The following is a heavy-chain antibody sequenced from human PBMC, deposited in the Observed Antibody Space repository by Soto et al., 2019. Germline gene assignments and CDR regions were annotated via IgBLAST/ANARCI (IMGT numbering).Heavy chain of an antibody. J-gene: IGHJ4*02. CDR1: GGSISHVYYY. V-gene: IGHV4-30-4*01. CDR2: IYNGGST. D-gene: IGHD7-27*01. Sequence: QVQLQESGPGLLKPSQTLSLTCAVSGGSISHVYYYWSWIRQLPDKGPEWIGHIYNGGSTYNTPSLTSRVTISVDTSRNQFSLQLTSVSAADTAVYHCATVPSGDKVDSWGQGILVTVSS. CDR3: ATVPSGDKVDS.